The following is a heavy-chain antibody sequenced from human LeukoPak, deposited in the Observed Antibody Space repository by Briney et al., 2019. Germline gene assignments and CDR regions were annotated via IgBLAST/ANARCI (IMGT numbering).Heavy chain of an antibody. J-gene: IGHJ4*02. CDR2: IIPIFGTA. V-gene: IGHV1-69*13. D-gene: IGHD4-23*01. CDR3: ASLDYGGTGDY. Sequence: SVKVSCKASGYTFTSYGISWVRQAPGQGLEWMGGIIPIFGTANYAQKFQGRVTITADESTSTAYMELSSLRSEDTAVYYCASLDYGGTGDYWGQGTLVTVSS. CDR1: GYTFTSYG.